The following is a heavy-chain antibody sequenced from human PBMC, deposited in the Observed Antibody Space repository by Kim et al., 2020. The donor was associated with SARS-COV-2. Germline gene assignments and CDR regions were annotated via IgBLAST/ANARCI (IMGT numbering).Heavy chain of an antibody. Sequence: GGSLRLSCAASGFAFDNYYMNWIRQAPGKGLEWLSYIGSSSHTDYADSVRGRFTISRDNAKNSLYLQMTSLRADDTAVYYCARYYGSGTNGIDPWGQGTLVIVSS. CDR1: GFAFDNYY. V-gene: IGHV3-11*06. CDR2: IGSSSHT. D-gene: IGHD3-10*01. J-gene: IGHJ5*02. CDR3: ARYYGSGTNGIDP.